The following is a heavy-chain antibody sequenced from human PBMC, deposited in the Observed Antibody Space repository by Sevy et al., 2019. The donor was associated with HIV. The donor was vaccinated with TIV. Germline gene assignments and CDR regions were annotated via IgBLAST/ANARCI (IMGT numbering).Heavy chain of an antibody. CDR2: IKSKTDGGTT. J-gene: IGHJ4*02. V-gene: IGHV3-15*01. D-gene: IGHD2-21*01. CDR3: ARAGPLGDLDHFDR. Sequence: GGSLRLSCAASGFTFSNAWMSWVRQAPGKGLEWVGRIKSKTDGGTTDYAAPVKGRFTISRDDSKNTLFLQMNSLRAEDTAVYYCARAGPLGDLDHFDRWGQGTLVTVSS. CDR1: GFTFSNAW.